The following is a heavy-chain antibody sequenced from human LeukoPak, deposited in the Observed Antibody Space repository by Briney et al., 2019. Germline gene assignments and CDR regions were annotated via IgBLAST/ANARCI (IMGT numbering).Heavy chain of an antibody. V-gene: IGHV1-2*02. CDR2: INPNSGGT. CDR3: ARVPIAAAGTLFDY. J-gene: IGHJ4*02. Sequence: VASVCVSCKAYGYTFTVYYMHWVRQAPGQGLEWMGWINPNSGGTNYAQKFQGRVTMTRDTSISTAYMELSRLRSDDTAVYYCARVPIAAAGTLFDYWGQGTLVTVSS. D-gene: IGHD6-13*01. CDR1: GYTFTVYY.